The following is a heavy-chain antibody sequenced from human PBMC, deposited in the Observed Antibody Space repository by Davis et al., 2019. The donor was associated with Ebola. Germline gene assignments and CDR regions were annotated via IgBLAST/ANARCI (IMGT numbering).Heavy chain of an antibody. CDR2: IYQNGNT. V-gene: IGHV4-38-2*02. CDR1: GYSITSGYY. J-gene: IGHJ4*02. D-gene: IGHD4-17*01. CDR3: ARQTPDYGDFIYGGVFDY. Sequence: SETLSLTCTVSGYSITSGYYWGWVRQSPGRGLEWIGSIYQNGNTYYNPSLKSRVIISVDTTRNQFSLKVDSVTAADTAVYYCARQTPDYGDFIYGGVFDYWGQGTLVTVSS.